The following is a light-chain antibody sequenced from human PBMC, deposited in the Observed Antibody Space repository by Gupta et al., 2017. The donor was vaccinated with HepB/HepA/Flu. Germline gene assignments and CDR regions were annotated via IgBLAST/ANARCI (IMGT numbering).Light chain of an antibody. CDR3: QQSYSNHT. Sequence: DIQMTQSPSSLSASLGDRVTITCRASQSIITYLNWYQQKPGKAPKLLIYSTSSLQSGVPSRFSGSGSETDFTLTSNRRQPEDFATYYWQQSYSNHTFGQGTRLEIK. J-gene: IGKJ5*01. V-gene: IGKV1-39*01. CDR2: STS. CDR1: QSIITY.